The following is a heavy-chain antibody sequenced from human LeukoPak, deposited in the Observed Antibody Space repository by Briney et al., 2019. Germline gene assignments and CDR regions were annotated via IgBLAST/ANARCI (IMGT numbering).Heavy chain of an antibody. J-gene: IGHJ5*02. D-gene: IGHD5-18*01. CDR1: GGSINSVDYY. CDR3: ARDGGHKRFEP. Sequence: PSETLPLTCTVSGGSINSVDYYWSWIRQPAGKGLEWIGRMYNSVTTNYNPSINYNPSLKGRATISVDSSKNQFSLNLTAVTAEDTAVHYCARDGGHKRFEPWGQGTLVTVSS. V-gene: IGHV4-61*02. CDR2: MYNSVTT.